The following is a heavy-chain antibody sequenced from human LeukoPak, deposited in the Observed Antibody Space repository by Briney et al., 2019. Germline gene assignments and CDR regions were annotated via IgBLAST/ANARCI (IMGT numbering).Heavy chain of an antibody. CDR1: GFTFSSYG. CDR3: AKEGGSSWYFDY. V-gene: IGHV3-30*02. J-gene: IGHJ4*02. D-gene: IGHD6-13*01. CDR2: IRYDGSNK. Sequence: GGSLRLSCAASGFTFSSYGMHRVRQAPGKGLEWVAFIRYDGSNKYYADSVKGRFTISRDNSKNTLYLQMNSLRAEDTAVYYCAKEGGSSWYFDYWGQGTLVTVSS.